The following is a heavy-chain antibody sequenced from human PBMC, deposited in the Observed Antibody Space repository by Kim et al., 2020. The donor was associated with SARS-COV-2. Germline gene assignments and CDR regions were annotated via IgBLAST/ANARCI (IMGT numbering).Heavy chain of an antibody. Sequence: SETLSLTCTVSGGSISSSSYYWGWIRQPPGKGLEWIGSIYYSGSTYYNPSLKSRVTISVDTSKNQFSLKLSSVTAADTAVYYCARQVLDEFWSGYYFDYWGQGTLVTVSS. CDR1: GGSISSSSYY. J-gene: IGHJ4*02. D-gene: IGHD3-3*01. CDR2: IYYSGST. V-gene: IGHV4-39*01. CDR3: ARQVLDEFWSGYYFDY.